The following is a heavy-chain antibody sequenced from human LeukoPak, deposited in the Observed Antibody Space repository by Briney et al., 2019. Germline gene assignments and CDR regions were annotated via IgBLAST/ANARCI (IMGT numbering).Heavy chain of an antibody. CDR1: GYRLTDNW. D-gene: IGHD3-16*01. CDR2: IYPGDSDT. CDR3: ARSSAGDYEPSGKFNY. J-gene: IGHJ4*02. Sequence: GESLKISCKISGYRLTDNWIGWVRQVPGKGLEWMGLIYPGDSDTRYSPSFQGQVTISADKSISTAYLQWNSLKAPDTAMYYCARSSAGDYEPSGKFNYWGQGTLVTVSS. V-gene: IGHV5-51*01.